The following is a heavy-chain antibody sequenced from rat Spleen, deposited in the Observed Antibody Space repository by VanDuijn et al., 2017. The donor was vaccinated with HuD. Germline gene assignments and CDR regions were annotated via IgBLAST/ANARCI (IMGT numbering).Heavy chain of an antibody. CDR1: GFSLTNFG. J-gene: IGHJ2*01. CDR2: ICPGGST. Sequence: QVQLKESGPGLVQPSQTLSLTCTVSGFSLTNFGVTWVRQPPGKGLEWIGAICPGGSTAYNSLLKSRLSITRDISKSQVFLKMNSLQTEDTATYYCARANRDTYAHFDYWGQGVMVTVSS. V-gene: IGHV2-4*01. D-gene: IGHD3-4*01. CDR3: ARANRDTYAHFDY.